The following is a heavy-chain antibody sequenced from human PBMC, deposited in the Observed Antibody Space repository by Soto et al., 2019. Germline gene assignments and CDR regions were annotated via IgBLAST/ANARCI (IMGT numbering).Heavy chain of an antibody. CDR2: ITYDGSNK. V-gene: IGHV3-30*18. J-gene: IGHJ3*02. CDR3: AKDWRESLPGDAFDI. Sequence: QVQLVESGGGVVQPGRSLRLSCAASGFTFSSYGMHWVRQAPGKGLEWVGVITYDGSNKFYADSVKGRFTISRENSKNTLYLKMISLRAEDAAVYYCAKDWRESLPGDAFDIWGQGTMVTVSS. CDR1: GFTFSSYG. D-gene: IGHD3-10*01.